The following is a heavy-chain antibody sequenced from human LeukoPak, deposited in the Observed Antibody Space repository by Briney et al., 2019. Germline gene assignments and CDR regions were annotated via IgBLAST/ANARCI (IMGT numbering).Heavy chain of an antibody. CDR3: ARHEEAGYSSSWADY. V-gene: IGHV4-34*01. Sequence: SETLSLTCAVYGGSFSGYYWSWIRQPPGKGLEWIGEINHSGSTNYNPSLKSRVTISVDTSKNQFSLKLSSVTAADTAVYYCARHEEAGYSSSWADYWGQGTLVTVSS. CDR1: GGSFSGYY. CDR2: INHSGST. J-gene: IGHJ4*02. D-gene: IGHD6-13*01.